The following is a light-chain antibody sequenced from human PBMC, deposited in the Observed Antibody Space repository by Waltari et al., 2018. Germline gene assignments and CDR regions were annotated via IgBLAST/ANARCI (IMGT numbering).Light chain of an antibody. CDR3: GTWDSSLSGAV. CDR2: EVS. CDR1: SSNIGNHY. Sequence: QSVLTQPPSVSAAPGQRVTISCPGGSSNIGNHYVSWYRQFPGTAPKLLIYEVSERPSGLPGPVSGAKSGTSATLNITGLQAEDEADYYCGTWDSSLSGAVFGGGTHLTVL. V-gene: IGLV1-51*02. J-gene: IGLJ7*01.